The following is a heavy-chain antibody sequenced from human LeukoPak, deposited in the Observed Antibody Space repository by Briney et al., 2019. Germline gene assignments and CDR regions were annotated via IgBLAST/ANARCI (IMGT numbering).Heavy chain of an antibody. CDR3: ARVLDCSSTSCYFEGYAFDI. J-gene: IGHJ3*02. D-gene: IGHD2-2*01. CDR1: GFTVSSNY. CDR2: IYSGGST. Sequence: GGSLRLSCAASGFTVSSNYMSWVRQAPGKGLEWVSVIYSGGSTYYADSVKGRFTISRDNSKNTLYLQMNSLRAEDTAVYYCARVLDCSSTSCYFEGYAFDIWGQGTMVTVSS. V-gene: IGHV3-66*01.